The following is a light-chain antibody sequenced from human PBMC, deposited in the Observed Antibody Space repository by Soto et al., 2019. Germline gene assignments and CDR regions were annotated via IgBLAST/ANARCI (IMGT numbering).Light chain of an antibody. V-gene: IGKV3-15*01. CDR2: DAS. Sequence: EIVMTQSPATLSVSPGERGTLSCRASQSVSSNLDWYQQKPGQAPRLLIYDASTRATDIPTRFSGSGSGTEFTLTISSLQSEDFAVYYCQQYNDWPLTFGGGTKVEIK. CDR3: QQYNDWPLT. CDR1: QSVSSN. J-gene: IGKJ4*01.